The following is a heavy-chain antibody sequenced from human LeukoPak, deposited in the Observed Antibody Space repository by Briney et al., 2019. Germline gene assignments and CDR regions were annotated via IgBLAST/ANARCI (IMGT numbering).Heavy chain of an antibody. D-gene: IGHD6-13*01. J-gene: IGHJ4*02. CDR2: ISYDGSNE. V-gene: IGHV3-30-3*01. CDR3: ARDGWYSSSWAKKGYYFDY. CDR1: GFTFSSYA. Sequence: GGSLRLSCAASGFTFSSYAMHWVRQAPGKGLEWVAVISYDGSNEYYADSVKGRFTISRDNSKNTLYLQMNSLRAEDTAVYYCARDGWYSSSWAKKGYYFDYWGQGTLVTVSS.